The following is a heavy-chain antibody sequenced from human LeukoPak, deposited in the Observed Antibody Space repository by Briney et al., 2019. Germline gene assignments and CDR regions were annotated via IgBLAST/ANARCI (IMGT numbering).Heavy chain of an antibody. CDR3: ARHLRGATIWIDY. CDR2: ISYSGTT. V-gene: IGHV4-39*01. D-gene: IGHD1-26*01. Sequence: SETLSLTCTVSGGSISTGSYYWAWIRQPPGKGLEWIESISYSGTTYYNPSLKSRVSMSVDTSKNQFSLQLSSVTAADTAVYFCARHLRGATIWIDYWGQGTLVTVSS. CDR1: GGSISTGSYY. J-gene: IGHJ4*02.